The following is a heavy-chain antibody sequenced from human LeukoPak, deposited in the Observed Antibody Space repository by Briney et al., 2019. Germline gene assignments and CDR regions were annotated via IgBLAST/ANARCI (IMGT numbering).Heavy chain of an antibody. V-gene: IGHV4-59*01. D-gene: IGHD3-16*02. CDR1: GDSISSYY. CDR2: ISYSGST. CDR3: ARVSAEDYAFDI. Sequence: MPSETLSLTCTVSGDSISSYYWSWIRQPPGKGPEWIGYISYSGSTNYNPSLKSRVTISVDTSKNQFSLKLTSVTAADTAVYYCARVSAEDYAFDIWGQGTMVTVSS. J-gene: IGHJ3*02.